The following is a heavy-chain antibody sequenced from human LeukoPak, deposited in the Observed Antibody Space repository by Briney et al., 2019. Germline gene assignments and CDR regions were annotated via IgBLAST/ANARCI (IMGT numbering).Heavy chain of an antibody. J-gene: IGHJ5*02. D-gene: IGHD3-10*01. V-gene: IGHV4-61*01. CDR3: ARGVAEVLWFGELLYPGNWFDP. CDR1: GGSVSSGSYY. CDR2: VYYSGST. Sequence: SETLSLTCTVSGGSVSSGSYYWSWIRQPPGKGLEWSGYVYYSGSTNYNPSLKSRVTISVDTSKNQFSLKLSSVTAADTAVYYCARGVAEVLWFGELLYPGNWFDPWGPGTLVTVSS.